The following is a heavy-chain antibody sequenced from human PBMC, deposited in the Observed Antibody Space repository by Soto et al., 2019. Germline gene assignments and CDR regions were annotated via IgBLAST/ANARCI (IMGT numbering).Heavy chain of an antibody. CDR2: IYYSGST. D-gene: IGHD5-18*01. CDR1: GGSISSGGYY. J-gene: IGHJ4*02. Sequence: QVQLQEAGPGLVKPSHTLSLTCTVSGGSISSGGYYWSWIRQHPGKGLEWIGYIYYSGSTYYNPSLKSRVTISVDTSKNQFSRKLSSVTAADTAVYYCASDSYGSLGLDYWGQGTLVTVSS. CDR3: ASDSYGSLGLDY. V-gene: IGHV4-31*03.